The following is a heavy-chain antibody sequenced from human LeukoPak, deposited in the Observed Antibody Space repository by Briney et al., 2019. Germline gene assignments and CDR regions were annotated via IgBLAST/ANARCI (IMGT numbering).Heavy chain of an antibody. CDR1: GGSISTSSYY. D-gene: IGHD5-18*01. J-gene: IGHJ4*02. Sequence: SETLSLTCTVSGGSISTSSYYWGWIRQPPGKGLEWIGNIHNSESTYYNPSLKSRVTMSVDTSKNQFSLKLSSVTAADTAVYYCARQVTFGYAFAYYFDYWGQGSLVTVSS. CDR2: IHNSEST. CDR3: ARQVTFGYAFAYYFDY. V-gene: IGHV4-39*01.